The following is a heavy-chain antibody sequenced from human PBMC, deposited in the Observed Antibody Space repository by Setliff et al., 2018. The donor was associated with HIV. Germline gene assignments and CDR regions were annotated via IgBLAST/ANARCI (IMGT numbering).Heavy chain of an antibody. CDR1: GGSFSGYY. J-gene: IGHJ4*02. CDR2: INHSGNT. V-gene: IGHV4-34*01. Sequence: SETLSLTCAVYGGSFSGYYWSWIRQTPGKGLEWIGEINHSGNTNYNPSLKSRLTISIDTSKNHFSLNLRSVTAADAAVYYCARGALSLTMTKLLSFFDSWGRGTQVTVSS. CDR3: ARGALSLTMTKLLSFFDS. D-gene: IGHD3-22*01.